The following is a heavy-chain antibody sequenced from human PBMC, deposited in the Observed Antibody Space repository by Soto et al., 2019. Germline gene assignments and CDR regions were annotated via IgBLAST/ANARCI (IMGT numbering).Heavy chain of an antibody. CDR2: ISYDGSNK. J-gene: IGHJ4*02. CDR1: GFTFSSYA. V-gene: IGHV3-30-3*01. D-gene: IGHD5-18*01. CDR3: AREAQPTDFDY. Sequence: QVQLVESGGGVVQPGRSLRLSCAASGFTFSSYAMHWVRQAPGKGLEWVAVISYDGSNKYYADSVKGRFTISRDNSKNTLDLQMNSLRAEDTAVYYCAREAQPTDFDYWGQGTLVTVSS.